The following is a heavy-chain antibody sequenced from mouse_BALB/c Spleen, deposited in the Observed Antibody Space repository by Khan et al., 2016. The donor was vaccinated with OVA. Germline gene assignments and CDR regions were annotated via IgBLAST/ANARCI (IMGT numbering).Heavy chain of an antibody. CDR3: ARLEDI. CDR1: GFSLTSYG. CDR2: IWAGGST. J-gene: IGHJ2*01. D-gene: IGHD1-3*01. Sequence: QVQLKQSRPGLVAPSQSLSITCTVSGFSLTSYGVHWVRQPPGTGLEWLGVIWAGGSTNYNSALMSILCISKDNFKSHVFLQMTRLQTDDTAMYYWARLEDIWGKGNTLTGSS. V-gene: IGHV2-9*02.